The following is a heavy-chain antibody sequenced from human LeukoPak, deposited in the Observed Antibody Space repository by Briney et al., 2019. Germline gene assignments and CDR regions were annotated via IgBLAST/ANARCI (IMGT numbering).Heavy chain of an antibody. CDR3: AKDRVVIAIGAFDI. D-gene: IGHD2-21*01. CDR2: INSDGNTT. V-gene: IGHV3-74*01. CDR1: GFTFSSYW. Sequence: PGGSLRLSCAASGFTFSSYWMHWVRQAPGKGLVWVSRINSDGNTTTYADSVKGRFTISRDNAKNTLYLQMNSLRAEDTAVYYCAKDRVVIAIGAFDIWGQGTMVTVSS. J-gene: IGHJ3*02.